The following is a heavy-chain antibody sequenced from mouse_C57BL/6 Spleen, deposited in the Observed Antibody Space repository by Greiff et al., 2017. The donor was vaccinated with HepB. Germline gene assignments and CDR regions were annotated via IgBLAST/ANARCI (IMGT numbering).Heavy chain of an antibody. V-gene: IGHV1-50*01. Sequence: QVQLQQPGAELVKPGASVKLSCKASGYTFTSYWMQWVKQRPGQGLEWIGEIDPSDSYTNYNQKFKGKATLTVDTSSSTAYMQLSSLPSEDSAVYYCARGGSNFYLDYWGQGTTLTVSS. CDR2: IDPSDSYT. CDR3: ARGGSNFYLDY. CDR1: GYTFTSYW. D-gene: IGHD2-5*01. J-gene: IGHJ2*01.